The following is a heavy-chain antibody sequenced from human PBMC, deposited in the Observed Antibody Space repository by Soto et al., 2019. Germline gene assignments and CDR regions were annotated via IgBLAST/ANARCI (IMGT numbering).Heavy chain of an antibody. CDR2: IYTSGSA. Sequence: SETLSLTCTVSGGSISSYYWSWIRQPAGKGLEWIGRIYTSGSANYNPSLKSRVTMSVDTSKNQFSLKLSSVTAADTAVYYCARDRGGTMVRGVIKVYYYGMDVWGQGTTVTVSS. J-gene: IGHJ6*02. CDR3: ARDRGGTMVRGVIKVYYYGMDV. CDR1: GGSISSYY. V-gene: IGHV4-4*07. D-gene: IGHD3-10*01.